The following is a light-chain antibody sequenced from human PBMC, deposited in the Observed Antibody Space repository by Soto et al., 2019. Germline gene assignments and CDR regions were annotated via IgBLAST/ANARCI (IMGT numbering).Light chain of an antibody. J-gene: IGKJ3*01. V-gene: IGKV1-39*01. Sequence: DIQLTQSPSSLSASVGDRVTITCRASESISTYLNWFQQKPGKAPRLLIYAACSLHSGVPSRFSGSGSGTDVTLTISSLQPQDFATYYCQETYSVPFFSFGPGTKVDIK. CDR3: QETYSVPFFS. CDR1: ESISTY. CDR2: AAC.